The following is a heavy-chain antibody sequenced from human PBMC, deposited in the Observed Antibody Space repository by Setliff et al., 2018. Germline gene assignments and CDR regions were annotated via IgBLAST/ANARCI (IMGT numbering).Heavy chain of an antibody. D-gene: IGHD3-10*01. J-gene: IGHJ6*03. CDR1: GYTFTGYY. CDR2: IDPSGDYT. CDR3: ARSPPNRGVGQGHYMDV. V-gene: IGHV1-46*01. Sequence: GASVKVSCKASGYTFTGYYMHWVRQAPGQGLEWMGIIDPSGDYTNYAQKFQGRVTMTTDTSTSTGYMELRSLISDDTAVYYCARSPPNRGVGQGHYMDVWGKGTTVTVSS.